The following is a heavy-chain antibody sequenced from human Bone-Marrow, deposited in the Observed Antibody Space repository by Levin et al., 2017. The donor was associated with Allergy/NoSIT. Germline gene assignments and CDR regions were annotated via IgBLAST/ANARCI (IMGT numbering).Heavy chain of an antibody. Sequence: QPGGSLRLSCAASGFTVSSNYMSWVRQAPGKGLEWVSVIYSGGSTYYADSVKGRFTISRDNSKNTLYLQMNSLRAEDTAVYYCARTAEEYGDYDPALDYWGQGTLVTVSS. V-gene: IGHV3-66*01. D-gene: IGHD4-17*01. J-gene: IGHJ4*02. CDR2: IYSGGST. CDR3: ARTAEEYGDYDPALDY. CDR1: GFTVSSNY.